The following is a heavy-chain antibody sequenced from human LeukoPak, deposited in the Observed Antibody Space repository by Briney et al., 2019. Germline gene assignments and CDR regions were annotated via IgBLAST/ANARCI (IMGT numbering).Heavy chain of an antibody. D-gene: IGHD7-27*01. CDR2: ISYSGST. V-gene: IGHV4-59*11. CDR3: ASDGEGDEGWDY. CDR1: GVSIRSHY. J-gene: IGHJ4*02. Sequence: PSETLSLTCTVSGVSIRSHYWIWIRQPPGKGLEWIGHISYSGSTIYNPSLKSRVTILPDTSKNQFSLRLSSVTAADTAVYYCASDGEGDEGWDYWGQGTLVTVSS.